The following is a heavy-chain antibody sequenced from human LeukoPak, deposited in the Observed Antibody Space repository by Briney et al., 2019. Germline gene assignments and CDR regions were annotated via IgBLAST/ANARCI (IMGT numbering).Heavy chain of an antibody. V-gene: IGHV3-33*08. CDR1: GFTFSSYW. Sequence: GGSLRLSCAASGFTFSSYWMHWVRQAPGKGLEWVAVIWYDGSNKYYADSVKGRFTISRDNSKNTLYLQMNSLRAEDTAVYYCARGGKWELRAFDIWGQGTMVTVSS. D-gene: IGHD1-26*01. J-gene: IGHJ3*02. CDR2: IWYDGSNK. CDR3: ARGGKWELRAFDI.